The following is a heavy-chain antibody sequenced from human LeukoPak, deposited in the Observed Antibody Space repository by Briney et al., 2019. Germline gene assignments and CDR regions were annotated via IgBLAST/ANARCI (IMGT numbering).Heavy chain of an antibody. V-gene: IGHV4-61*02. CDR2: IYTSGST. D-gene: IGHD6-19*01. CDR1: GGSISSGSYY. Sequence: PSETLSLTCTVSGGSISSGSYYWSWIRQPAGKGLEWIGRIYTSGSTNYNPSLKSRVTIPVDTSKNQFSLKLNSVTAADTAVYFCARVGSSGVRYWGQGTLVTVSS. CDR3: ARVGSSGVRY. J-gene: IGHJ4*02.